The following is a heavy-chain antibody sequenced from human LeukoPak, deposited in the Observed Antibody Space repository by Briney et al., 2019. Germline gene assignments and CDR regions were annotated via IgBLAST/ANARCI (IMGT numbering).Heavy chain of an antibody. CDR3: ARVYYSSSYDYWYFDL. J-gene: IGHJ2*01. V-gene: IGHV4-59*01. D-gene: IGHD6-13*01. Sequence: SETLSLTCTVSGGSISRYYWSWIGQPPGKGREGRGYKNYSGSTNYNRCLTSRGTISVDTCKNKFSLKLSSVTAADTAVYYCARVYYSSSYDYWYFDLWGRGTLVTVSS. CDR1: GGSISRYY. CDR2: KNYSGST.